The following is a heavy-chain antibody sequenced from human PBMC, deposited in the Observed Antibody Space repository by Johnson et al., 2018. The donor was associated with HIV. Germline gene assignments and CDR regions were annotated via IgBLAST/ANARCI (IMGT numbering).Heavy chain of an antibody. CDR1: GFTFDNYG. J-gene: IGHJ3*01. CDR2: ISTSGGTL. CDR3: ARRMVVGYHALDF. V-gene: IGHV3-48*03. D-gene: IGHD2-21*01. Sequence: VQLVESGGGVVRPGGSLRLSCAASGFTFDNYGVSWVRQAPGKGLELLSYISTSGGTLYYADSVKDRFTIFRDNAKSSLYLQMNSLRVEDTAIYYCARRMVVGYHALDFWGQGTVVSVPS.